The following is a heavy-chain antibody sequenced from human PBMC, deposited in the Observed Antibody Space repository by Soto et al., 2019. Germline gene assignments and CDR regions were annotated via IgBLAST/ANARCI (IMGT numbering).Heavy chain of an antibody. D-gene: IGHD3-10*01. Sequence: PGGSLRLSCAASGFTFTNYAMHWVRQGPGKGLEWVAVISYDGNTKFYTDSLKGRFSISRDNSKNTLYLQMNSLRAEDTAVYYCAKDKLDSGSSMGNWFDPWGQGTLVTVSS. CDR3: AKDKLDSGSSMGNWFDP. V-gene: IGHV3-30-3*01. CDR1: GFTFTNYA. J-gene: IGHJ5*02. CDR2: ISYDGNTK.